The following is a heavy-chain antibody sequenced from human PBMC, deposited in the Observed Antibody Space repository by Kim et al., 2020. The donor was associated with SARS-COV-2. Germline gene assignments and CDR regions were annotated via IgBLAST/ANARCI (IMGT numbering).Heavy chain of an antibody. V-gene: IGHV4-34*01. Sequence: PSLKSRVTRSVDTSKNQFSLKLSSVTAADTAVYYCARGLSDSSGYYQIDYWGQGTLVTVSS. D-gene: IGHD3-22*01. J-gene: IGHJ4*02. CDR3: ARGLSDSSGYYQIDY.